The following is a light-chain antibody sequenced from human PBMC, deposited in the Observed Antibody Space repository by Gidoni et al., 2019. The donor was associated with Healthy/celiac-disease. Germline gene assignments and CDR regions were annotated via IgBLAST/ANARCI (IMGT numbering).Light chain of an antibody. Sequence: QSVLTQPPPASGTRGQWVTISCSGSSSNIGSKTVNWYQNLPGTAPKLLIYSNNQRPSGVPDRFSGSKSGTSASLAISGLQSEDEADYYCAAWDDSLNCVVFGGGTKLTVL. CDR2: SNN. V-gene: IGLV1-44*01. CDR1: SSNIGSKT. CDR3: AAWDDSLNCVV. J-gene: IGLJ2*01.